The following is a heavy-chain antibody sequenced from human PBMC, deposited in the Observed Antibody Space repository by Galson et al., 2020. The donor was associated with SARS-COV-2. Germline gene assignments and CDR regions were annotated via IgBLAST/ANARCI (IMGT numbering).Heavy chain of an antibody. Sequence: GESLKISCKGSGYSFTTYWIGWVRQMPGKGLEWMGIIFPGDSDTRYSTSFQGQVTISAAKSISTAYLQWSSLKASDTAMYYCARHVSGSYVSPRGYWGQGTLVTVSS. D-gene: IGHD1-26*01. CDR1: GYSFTTYW. V-gene: IGHV5-51*01. J-gene: IGHJ4*02. CDR3: ARHVSGSYVSPRGY. CDR2: IFPGDSDT.